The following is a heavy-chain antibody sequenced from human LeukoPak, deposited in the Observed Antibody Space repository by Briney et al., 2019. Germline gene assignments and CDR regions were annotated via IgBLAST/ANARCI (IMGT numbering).Heavy chain of an antibody. CDR1: GFPFIEYS. V-gene: IGHV3-48*01. J-gene: IGHJ4*02. CDR3: ARDHNYAFDN. Sequence: GGSLRLSCTASGFPFIEYSMNWVREAPGKGLEWISYIGIDSGNTKYADSVRGRFTISADKAKNSLYLQMNSLRVEDTAVYYCARDHNYAFDNWGQGTLVSVAS. CDR2: IGIDSGNT. D-gene: IGHD1-1*01.